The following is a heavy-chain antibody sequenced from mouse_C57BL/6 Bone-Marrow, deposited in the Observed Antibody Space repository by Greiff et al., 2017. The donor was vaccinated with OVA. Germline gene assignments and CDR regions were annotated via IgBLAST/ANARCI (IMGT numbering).Heavy chain of an antibody. CDR1: GFTFSDYY. Sequence: EVKLMDSGGGLVQPGGSLKLSCAASGFTFSDYYMYWVRQTPEKRLEWVAYISNGGGSTYYPDTVKGRFTISRDNAKNTLYLQMSRLKSEDTAMYYCARHGYYSNYTWFAYWGQGTLVTVSA. J-gene: IGHJ3*01. CDR3: ARHGYYSNYTWFAY. CDR2: ISNGGGST. V-gene: IGHV5-12*01. D-gene: IGHD2-5*01.